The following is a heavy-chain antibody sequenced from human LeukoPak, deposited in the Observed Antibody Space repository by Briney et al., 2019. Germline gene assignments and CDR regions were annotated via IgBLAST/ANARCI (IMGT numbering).Heavy chain of an antibody. J-gene: IGHJ6*02. CDR1: GFTFSSYG. CDR3: ARIMRDRLPVDTAMVSYYGMDV. Sequence: GRSLRLSCAASGFTFSSYGMHWVRQAPGKGLEWVAVIWYDGSNKYYADSVKGRFTISRDNSKNTLYLQMNSLRAEDTAVYYCARIMRDRLPVDTAMVSYYGMDVWGQGTTVTVSS. D-gene: IGHD5-18*01. V-gene: IGHV3-33*01. CDR2: IWYDGSNK.